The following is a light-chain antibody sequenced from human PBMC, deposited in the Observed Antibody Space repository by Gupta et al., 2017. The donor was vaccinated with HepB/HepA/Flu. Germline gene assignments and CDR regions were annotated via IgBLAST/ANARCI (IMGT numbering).Light chain of an antibody. CDR1: SGSVSTSYY. V-gene: IGLV8-61*01. Sequence: QTVVTQEPSFSVSPGGTVTLTCGLSSGSVSTSYYPSWYQQTPGQAPRTLIYSTNIRSSGVPDRFSGSILGNKAALTITGAQADDESDYYCVLYMGNGVWVFGGGTKLTVL. CDR2: STN. J-gene: IGLJ2*01. CDR3: VLYMGNGVWV.